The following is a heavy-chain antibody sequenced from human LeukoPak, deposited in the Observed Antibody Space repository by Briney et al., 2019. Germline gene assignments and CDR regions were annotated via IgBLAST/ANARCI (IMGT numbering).Heavy chain of an antibody. CDR3: AREEVQWELLWFSSDAFDI. J-gene: IGHJ3*02. Sequence: GGSLRLSCAASGFTFSSYEMNWVRQAPGKGLEWVSYISSSGSTIYYADSVKGRFTISRDNAKNSLYLQMNSLRAEDTAVYYCAREEVQWELLWFSSDAFDIWGQGTMVTVSS. V-gene: IGHV3-48*03. CDR1: GFTFSSYE. D-gene: IGHD1-26*01. CDR2: ISSSGSTI.